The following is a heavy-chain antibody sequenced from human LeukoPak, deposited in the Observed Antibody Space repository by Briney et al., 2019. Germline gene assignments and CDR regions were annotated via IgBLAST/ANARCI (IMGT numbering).Heavy chain of an antibody. CDR3: ARELDRTYGLDY. CDR2: IWYGGRDQ. Sequence: PGGSLRLSCAASGFTISTNVVHWVRQAPSKGLEWVAVIWYGGRDQSYAGSVKGRFTMSRDNSENTLYLQMNSLRAEDTAVYYCARELDRTYGLDYWGQGTLVTVSS. V-gene: IGHV3-33*01. J-gene: IGHJ4*02. D-gene: IGHD3-10*01. CDR1: GFTISTNV.